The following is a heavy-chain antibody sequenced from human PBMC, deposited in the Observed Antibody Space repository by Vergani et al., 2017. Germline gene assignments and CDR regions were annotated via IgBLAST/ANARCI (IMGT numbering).Heavy chain of an antibody. D-gene: IGHD6-19*01. V-gene: IGHV3-43*01. Sequence: EVQLVESGGVVVQPGGSLRLSCAASGFTFDDYTMQWVRQAPGKGLEWVSLISWDGGTTYYADSVKGRFTISRDNSKNSLYLQMNSLRTEDTALYYCAKDSSGWPEYYYYYYGMDVWDQGTTVTVSS. CDR3: AKDSSGWPEYYYYYYGMDV. CDR2: ISWDGGTT. J-gene: IGHJ6*02. CDR1: GFTFDDYT.